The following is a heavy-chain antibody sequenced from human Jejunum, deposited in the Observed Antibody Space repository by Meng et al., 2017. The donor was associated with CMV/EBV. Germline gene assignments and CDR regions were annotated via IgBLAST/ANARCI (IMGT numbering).Heavy chain of an antibody. CDR3: AKVSTFAYGPGSFFDH. Sequence: FTFNNYAMTWVRQAPGKGLEWVSGFGANGDYINYADSVKGRFTISRDNSKNTLYLQMNSLRAEDTALYYCAKVSTFAYGPGSFFDHWGQGTPVTVSS. CDR2: FGANGDYI. D-gene: IGHD3-10*01. J-gene: IGHJ4*02. V-gene: IGHV3-23*01. CDR1: FTFNNYA.